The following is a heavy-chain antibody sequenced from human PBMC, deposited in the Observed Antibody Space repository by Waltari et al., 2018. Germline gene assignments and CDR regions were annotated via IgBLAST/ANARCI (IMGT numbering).Heavy chain of an antibody. V-gene: IGHV1-69*12. D-gene: IGHD3-22*01. J-gene: IGHJ4*02. CDR1: GGTFSSYA. CDR3: ARGGTSYYDSSGYY. CDR2: IIPIFGTA. Sequence: QVQLVQSGAEVKKPGSSVKVSCKASGGTFSSYAISWVRQAPGQGLEWMGGIIPIFGTASYAQKFQGRVTITADESTSTAYMELSSLRSEDTAVYYCARGGTSYYDSSGYYWGQGTLVTVSS.